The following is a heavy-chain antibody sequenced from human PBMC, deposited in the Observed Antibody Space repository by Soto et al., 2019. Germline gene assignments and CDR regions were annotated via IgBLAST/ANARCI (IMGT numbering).Heavy chain of an antibody. CDR3: ARMASAGSLNWFDP. CDR1: GYTFINFD. V-gene: IGHV1-8*02. Sequence: ASVKVSCKASGYTFINFDISWVRQAAGQGLEWLGWMNPGSGKTGYASKFQGRVAMTRDASTGTSHLELSSLTSDDTAVYYCARMASAGSLNWFDPWGQGTLVTVTS. D-gene: IGHD6-25*01. J-gene: IGHJ5*02. CDR2: MNPGSGKT.